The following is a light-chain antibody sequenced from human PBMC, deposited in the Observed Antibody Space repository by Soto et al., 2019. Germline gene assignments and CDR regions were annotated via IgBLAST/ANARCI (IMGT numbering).Light chain of an antibody. V-gene: IGKV3-15*01. CDR2: GAS. Sequence: EIVMTQSPATLSVSPGETATLSCRASQSVRNNLAWYQHKPGQAPRLLIYGASTRATGIPARFSGSGSGTEFTLTISSLRSEDIALYYCQQYNNWPPITFGGGTKVEIK. CDR3: QQYNNWPPIT. J-gene: IGKJ4*01. CDR1: QSVRNN.